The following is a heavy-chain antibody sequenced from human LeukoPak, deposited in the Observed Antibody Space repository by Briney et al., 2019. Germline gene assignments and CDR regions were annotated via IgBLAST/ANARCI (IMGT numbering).Heavy chain of an antibody. CDR2: ILEDGSIQ. Sequence: GGSLRLSCAASGFTFSSYWMSWVRQAPGKGLDWVAVILEDGSIQYYADSVKGRFTISRDNSENTLYLLMNSLRGEDTAIYYCALLGSKLLWRIDYWGQGTLVTVSS. D-gene: IGHD3-10*01. CDR3: ALLGSKLLWRIDY. CDR1: GFTFSSYW. V-gene: IGHV3-30*03. J-gene: IGHJ4*02.